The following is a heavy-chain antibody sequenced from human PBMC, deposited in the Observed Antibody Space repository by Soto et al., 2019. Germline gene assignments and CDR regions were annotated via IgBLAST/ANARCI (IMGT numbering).Heavy chain of an antibody. CDR1: GFTFSDYY. CDR3: ARGTYRSKTDFDY. CDR2: ISSSSGTI. D-gene: IGHD6-13*01. Sequence: PGGSLRLSCAASGFTFSDYYMTWIRQAPGSGLERVSYISSSSGTISYANSVKGRFTISRDNAQNSLYLQMTSLRAEDTAVYYCARGTYRSKTDFDYWGQGSLVTVSS. J-gene: IGHJ4*02. V-gene: IGHV3-11*01.